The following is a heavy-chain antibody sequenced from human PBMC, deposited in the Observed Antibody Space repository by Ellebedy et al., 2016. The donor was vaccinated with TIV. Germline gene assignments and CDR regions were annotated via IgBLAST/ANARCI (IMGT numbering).Heavy chain of an antibody. V-gene: IGHV3-66*01. CDR3: ARDPGGGGDFGDNWFDP. J-gene: IGHJ5*02. Sequence: PGGSLRLSCEASGIIVSDYFMNWVLQAPGKGMEWVSVLYPDAKTIYTDSVNGRFIVSRDSSKNTLYLQMNSLTAEDTAVYYCARDPGGGGDFGDNWFDPWGQGTLVTVSS. CDR1: GIIVSDYF. D-gene: IGHD2-21*01. CDR2: LYPDAKT.